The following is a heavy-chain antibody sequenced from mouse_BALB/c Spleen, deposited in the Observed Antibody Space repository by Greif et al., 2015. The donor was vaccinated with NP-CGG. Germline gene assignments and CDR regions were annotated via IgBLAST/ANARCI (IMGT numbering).Heavy chain of an antibody. Sequence: VQLQQPGPELVKPGASVKMSCKASGYTFTSYVMHWVKQKPGQGLEWIGYINPHNDGTKYNEKFKGKATLTSDKSSSTAYMEPSSLTSEDSAVYYCARRGGNYFDYLGQGTTLTVSS. CDR2: INPHNDGT. CDR1: GYTFTSYV. D-gene: IGHD1-1*01. CDR3: ARRGGNYFDY. V-gene: IGHV1-14*01. J-gene: IGHJ2*01.